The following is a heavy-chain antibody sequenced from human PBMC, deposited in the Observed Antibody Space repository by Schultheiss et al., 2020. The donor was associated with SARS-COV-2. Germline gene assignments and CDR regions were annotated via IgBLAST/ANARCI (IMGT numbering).Heavy chain of an antibody. CDR3: ARDRAIEYGMDV. CDR1: GFTFRYYG. V-gene: IGHV3-33*08. J-gene: IGHJ6*02. D-gene: IGHD2-2*02. CDR2: SWYDGSNK. Sequence: GGSLRLSCAASGFTFRYYGMHWVRQAPGKGLDWVAVSWYDGSNKYHADSVKGRFTIYRDNSINTLYLQMNRLRAEDTAVYYCARDRAIEYGMDVWGQGTTVTVSS.